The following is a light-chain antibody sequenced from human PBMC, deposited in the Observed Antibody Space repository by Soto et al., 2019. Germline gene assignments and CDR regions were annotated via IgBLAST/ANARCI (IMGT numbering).Light chain of an antibody. Sequence: QSALTQPPSVSGSPGQSVTISCTGTSSDVGSYNRVSWYQQPPGTAPKLMIYEVSNRPSGVPDRFSGSKSGTSASLAISGLQSEDESDYYCAAWDDSLNGVVFGGGTKLTVL. V-gene: IGLV2-18*01. CDR2: EVS. CDR1: SSDVGSYNR. J-gene: IGLJ2*01. CDR3: AAWDDSLNGVV.